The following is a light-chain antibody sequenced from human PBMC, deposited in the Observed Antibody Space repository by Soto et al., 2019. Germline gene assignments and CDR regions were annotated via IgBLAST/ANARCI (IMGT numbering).Light chain of an antibody. CDR2: AAS. V-gene: IGKV1-17*01. J-gene: IGKJ4*01. Sequence: DIQMTQSPSSLSASVGDRVTITCRASQGIRSDLGWFQQKPGKAPKRLIYAASILQSGVPSRFSSSGSGTEFTLTINSLQPEDFATYFCLQHNTYPLTFGGGTKVDIK. CDR3: LQHNTYPLT. CDR1: QGIRSD.